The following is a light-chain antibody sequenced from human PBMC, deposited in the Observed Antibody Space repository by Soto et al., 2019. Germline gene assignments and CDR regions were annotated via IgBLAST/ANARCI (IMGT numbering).Light chain of an antibody. CDR1: QSVRRNS. J-gene: IGKJ4*01. Sequence: EIVLTQSPRTLSLSPGESATLSCPARQSVRRNSLAWYQQKPGQAPRLLMFGASGRPTGTPPRFSGRGSGTDFTLTISRLEPEDFAVYYWQQGGSSPLTLGGGTKVDI. V-gene: IGKV3-20*01. CDR2: GAS. CDR3: QQGGSSPLT.